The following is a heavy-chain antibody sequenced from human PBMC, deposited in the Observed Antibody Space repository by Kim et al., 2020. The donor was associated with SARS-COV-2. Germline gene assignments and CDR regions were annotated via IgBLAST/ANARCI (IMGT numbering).Heavy chain of an antibody. CDR1: GFRFGNYG. CDR2: ISHDGGNE. Sequence: GGSLRLSCEASGFRFGNYGMHWVRQAPGRGLEWVAVISHDGGNEYYADSVKGRFTISRDNSKNTLNLQMYSLRVEDTAVYYCVKERNIVSGWLDYCGQGSSATVSS. D-gene: IGHD5-12*01. CDR3: VKERNIVSGWLDY. J-gene: IGHJ4*02. V-gene: IGHV3-30*18.